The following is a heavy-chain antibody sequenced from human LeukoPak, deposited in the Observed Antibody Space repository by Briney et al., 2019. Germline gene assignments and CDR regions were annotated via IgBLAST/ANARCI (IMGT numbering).Heavy chain of an antibody. CDR3: AKDRGSGWAVFDY. J-gene: IGHJ4*02. V-gene: IGHV3-30*18. CDR2: ISYDGSNK. D-gene: IGHD6-19*01. CDR1: RFTFSSYG. Sequence: GGSLRLSCAASRFTFSSYGMHWVRQAPGKGLEWVAVISYDGSNKYYADSVKGRFTISRDNSKNTLYLQMNSLRAEDTAVYYCAKDRGSGWAVFDYWGQGTLVTVSS.